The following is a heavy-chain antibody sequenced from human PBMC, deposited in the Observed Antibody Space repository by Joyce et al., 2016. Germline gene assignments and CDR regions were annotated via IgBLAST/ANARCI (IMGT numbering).Heavy chain of an antibody. CDR3: VREGAFCSGGSCRFFDF. D-gene: IGHD2-15*01. J-gene: IGHJ4*02. Sequence: EVQLVESGGGLVKPGGSLRLSCAASGFAFSTYSLNWVRQAPGQGLEWVSSINTDSYIYYADSVKGRFTISRDNAKNSLYLQMNSLRAEDTAVYYCVREGAFCSGGSCRFFDFWGQGTLVTVSS. CDR1: GFAFSTYS. CDR2: INTDSYI. V-gene: IGHV3-21*01.